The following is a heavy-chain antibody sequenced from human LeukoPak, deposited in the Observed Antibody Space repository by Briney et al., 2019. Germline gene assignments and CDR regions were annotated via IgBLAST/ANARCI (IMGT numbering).Heavy chain of an antibody. CDR3: ARDRQWLVYGRDV. CDR2: IWYDGSNK. Sequence: GRSLRLSCAASGFTFSSYGMHWVRQAPGKGLEWVAVIWYDGSNKYYADSVKGRFTISRDNSKNTLYLQMNSLRAEDTAVYYCARDRQWLVYGRDVWGQGTTVTVSS. V-gene: IGHV3-33*01. CDR1: GFTFSSYG. J-gene: IGHJ6*02. D-gene: IGHD6-19*01.